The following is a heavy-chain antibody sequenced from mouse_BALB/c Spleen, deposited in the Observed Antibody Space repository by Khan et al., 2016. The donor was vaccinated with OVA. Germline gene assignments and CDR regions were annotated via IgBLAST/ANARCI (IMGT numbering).Heavy chain of an antibody. CDR1: GYSITSGYA. V-gene: IGHV3-2*02. D-gene: IGHD1-1*01. CDR2: ISYSGVT. CDR3: ARGNYYGYYFDY. J-gene: IGHJ2*01. Sequence: EVQLVESGPGLVKPSQSLSLTCTVTGYSITSGYAWNWIRQFPGNKLEWMGYISYSGVTSYTPSLKRRISITRDTSKNQFFLQLNSVTTEDTATNYCARGNYYGYYFDYWGQGTTLTVSS.